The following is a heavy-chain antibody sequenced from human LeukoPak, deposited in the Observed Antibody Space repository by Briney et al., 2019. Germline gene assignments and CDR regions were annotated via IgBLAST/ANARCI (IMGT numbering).Heavy chain of an antibody. CDR2: ISGSGGST. J-gene: IGHJ5*02. V-gene: IGHV3-23*01. CDR1: GFTFSSYA. Sequence: GGSLRLSCAASGFTFSSYAMSWVRQAPGKGLEWVSAISGSGGSTYYADSVKGRFTISRDNSKNTLYLQMNSLRAEDTAVYYCAKDGSGSYYSVPNWFDPWGQGTLVTVSS. D-gene: IGHD3-10*01. CDR3: AKDGSGSYYSVPNWFDP.